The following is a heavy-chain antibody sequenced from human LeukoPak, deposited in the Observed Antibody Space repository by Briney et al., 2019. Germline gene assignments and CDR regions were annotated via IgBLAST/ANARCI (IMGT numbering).Heavy chain of an antibody. CDR1: GGSISSGGYY. V-gene: IGHV4-30-2*01. Sequence: SETLSLTCTVSGGSISSGGYYWSWIRQPPGKGLEWIGYIYHSGSTYYNPSLKSRVTISVDTSKNQFSLKLSSVTAADTAVYYCARRTAGIAVAGVFDYWGQGTLVTVSS. J-gene: IGHJ4*02. CDR3: ARRTAGIAVAGVFDY. D-gene: IGHD6-19*01. CDR2: IYHSGST.